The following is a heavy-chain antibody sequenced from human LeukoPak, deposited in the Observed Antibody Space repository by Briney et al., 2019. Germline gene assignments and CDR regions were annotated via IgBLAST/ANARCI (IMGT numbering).Heavy chain of an antibody. CDR1: EYTFTSYD. Sequence: ASVKVSCKASEYTFTSYDINWVRQATGQGLEWMGWMNPNSGNTGYAQKLQGRVTITRNTSISTAYMELSRLRSDDTAVYYCARDGRGFDYWGQGTLVTVSS. CDR2: MNPNSGNT. D-gene: IGHD1-1*01. V-gene: IGHV1-8*03. J-gene: IGHJ4*02. CDR3: ARDGRGFDY.